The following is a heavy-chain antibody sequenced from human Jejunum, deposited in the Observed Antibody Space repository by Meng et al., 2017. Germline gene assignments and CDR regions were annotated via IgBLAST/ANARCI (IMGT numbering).Heavy chain of an antibody. CDR3: AKGLWGTGSHYNPCDY. Sequence: GESLKISCAASGFTFNNYAMSWVRQAPGKGLEWVSGISGSGSNTYYADSVEARFTISRDNSENTLYLQMNSLRVDDTAVYYCAKGLWGTGSHYNPCDYWGQGTLVTVSS. J-gene: IGHJ4*02. CDR1: GFTFNNYA. D-gene: IGHD3-10*01. V-gene: IGHV3-23*01. CDR2: ISGSGSNT.